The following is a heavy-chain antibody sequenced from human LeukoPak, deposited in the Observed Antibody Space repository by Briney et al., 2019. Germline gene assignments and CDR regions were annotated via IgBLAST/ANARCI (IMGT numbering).Heavy chain of an antibody. CDR3: ARARGGEMSAITEKRTFDY. CDR2: ISDSSRYI. J-gene: IGHJ4*02. V-gene: IGHV3-21*06. Sequence: KPGRSLRLSCAVSGFTFSSHTMHWVRQAPGKGLEWVSSISDSSRYIYYADSVKGRFTISRDNAKNLVYLQMNSLRDDDTAVYYCARARGGEMSAITEKRTFDYWGQGALVTVSS. D-gene: IGHD5-24*01. CDR1: GFTFSSHT.